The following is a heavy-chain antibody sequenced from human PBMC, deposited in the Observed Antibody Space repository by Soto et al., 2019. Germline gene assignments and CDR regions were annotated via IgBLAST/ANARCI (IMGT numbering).Heavy chain of an antibody. Sequence: GGSLRLSCAASGFTFSGSAMHWVRQASGKGLEWVGRIRSKANSYATAYAASVKGRFTISRDDSKNTAYLQMNSLKTEDTAVYYCTRWDDYGDPYTKFMSDYWGQGTLVTVSS. V-gene: IGHV3-73*01. D-gene: IGHD4-17*01. J-gene: IGHJ4*02. CDR1: GFTFSGSA. CDR2: IRSKANSYAT. CDR3: TRWDDYGDPYTKFMSDY.